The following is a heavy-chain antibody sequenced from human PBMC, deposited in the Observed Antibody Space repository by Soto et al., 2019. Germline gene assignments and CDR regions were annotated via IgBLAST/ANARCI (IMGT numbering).Heavy chain of an antibody. D-gene: IGHD1-26*01. CDR3: AKKHYSGFDY. V-gene: IGHV4-34*01. CDR1: SRYS. Sequence: SRYSWTWIRQPPGKGLEWIGEINYYGSTVYNPSLKSRVTISIDTSKMQFSLKLTSLTAADTAVYYCAKKHYSGFDYWGQGTLVTVS. CDR2: INYYGST. J-gene: IGHJ4*02.